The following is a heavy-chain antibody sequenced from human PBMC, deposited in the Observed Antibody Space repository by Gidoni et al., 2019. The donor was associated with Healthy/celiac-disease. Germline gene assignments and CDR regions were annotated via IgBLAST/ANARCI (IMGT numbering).Heavy chain of an antibody. CDR1: GFTFSSYA. D-gene: IGHD3-22*01. J-gene: IGHJ4*02. Sequence: EVQLLESGGGLVQPGGSLRLSCAASGFTFSSYAMSWVRQAPGKGLEWVSAISGSGGSTYYADSVKGRFTISRDNSKNTLYLQMNSLRAEDTAVYYCATRITMIVVVITDYYFDYWGQGTLVTVSS. CDR3: ATRITMIVVVITDYYFDY. CDR2: ISGSGGST. V-gene: IGHV3-23*01.